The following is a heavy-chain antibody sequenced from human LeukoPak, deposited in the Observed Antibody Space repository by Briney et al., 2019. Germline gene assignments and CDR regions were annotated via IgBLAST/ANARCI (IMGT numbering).Heavy chain of an antibody. CDR2: ISGTGGST. CDR1: GLTFSSYA. CDR3: AKQEDGYYYYGMDV. V-gene: IGHV3-23*01. Sequence: GSLRLSCAASGLTFSSYAMSWVRQAPGKGLEWVSAISGTGGSTYYADSVKGRFTISRDSSKNTVYLQMNSLRAEDTDVYYCAKQEDGYYYYGMDVWGQGTTVTVSS. J-gene: IGHJ6*02.